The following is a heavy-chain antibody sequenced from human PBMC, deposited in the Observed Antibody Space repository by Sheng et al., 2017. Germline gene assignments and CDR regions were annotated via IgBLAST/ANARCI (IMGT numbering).Heavy chain of an antibody. D-gene: IGHD1-26*01. CDR3: ARALTGGADY. CDR1: GYSISSGYY. V-gene: IGHV4-38-2*02. J-gene: IGHJ4*02. CDR2: IYHSGST. Sequence: QVQLQESGPGLVKPSETLSLTCTVSGYSISSGYYWGWIRQPPGKGLEWIGSIYHSGSTYYNQSLKSRVTISVDTSKNQFSLKLSSVTAADTAVYYCARALTGGADYWGQGTLVTVSS.